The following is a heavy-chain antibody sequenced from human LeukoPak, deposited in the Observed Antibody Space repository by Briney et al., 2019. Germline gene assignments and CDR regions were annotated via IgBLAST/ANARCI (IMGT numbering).Heavy chain of an antibody. CDR3: ARRAVTVTTSWGAFDI. J-gene: IGHJ3*02. D-gene: IGHD4-17*01. CDR1: GFTFSSHV. V-gene: IGHV3-23*01. Sequence: PGGSLRLSCAASGFTFSSHVMNWVRQAPGGGLEWVSSISGGADSTFYADSVKGRFTISRDNSKNTLYLQMNSLRIEDTALYYCARRAVTVTTSWGAFDIWGQGTMVTVSS. CDR2: ISGGADST.